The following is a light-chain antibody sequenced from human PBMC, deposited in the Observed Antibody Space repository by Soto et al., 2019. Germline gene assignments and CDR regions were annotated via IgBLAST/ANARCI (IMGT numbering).Light chain of an antibody. CDR3: SSSAGNGYV. Sequence: QSVLTQPPSASGSPGQSVTISCTGAGSDVGGYNYVSWYQQHPGKAPKLMIYEVSKRPSGVPDRFSGSKSGNTASLTVSGLQAEDEADYFCSSSAGNGYVLGTGTKVTVL. J-gene: IGLJ1*01. CDR2: EVS. V-gene: IGLV2-8*01. CDR1: GSDVGGYNY.